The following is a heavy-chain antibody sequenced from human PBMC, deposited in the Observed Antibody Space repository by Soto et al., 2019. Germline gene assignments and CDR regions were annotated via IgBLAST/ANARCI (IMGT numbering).Heavy chain of an antibody. Sequence: QLQLQESGSGLVKPSQTLSLTCAVSGGSISSGGYSWSWIRQPPGKGLEWIGYMYHSGSTSYNPSLKSRVTVSIDRSKTQFSVKLSSVTAADTGVYYCAIVPVYWGQGILVTVSS. CDR2: MYHSGST. D-gene: IGHD2-2*01. V-gene: IGHV4-30-2*01. CDR1: GGSISSGGYS. CDR3: AIVPVY. J-gene: IGHJ4*02.